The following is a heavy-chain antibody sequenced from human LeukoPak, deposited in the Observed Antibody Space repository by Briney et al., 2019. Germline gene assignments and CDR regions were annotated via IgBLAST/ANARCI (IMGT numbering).Heavy chain of an antibody. D-gene: IGHD1-14*01. V-gene: IGHV3-23*01. Sequence: PGGTLRLSCSASGFTFSSYGMTWVRQGPGKGLEWVSTISGTGGTTYYADSVKGRFTISRDNSKNTLYLQMNSLRAEDTAVYYCAKEDHPDAFDIWGQGTMVTVSS. J-gene: IGHJ3*02. CDR1: GFTFSSYG. CDR2: ISGTGGTT. CDR3: AKEDHPDAFDI.